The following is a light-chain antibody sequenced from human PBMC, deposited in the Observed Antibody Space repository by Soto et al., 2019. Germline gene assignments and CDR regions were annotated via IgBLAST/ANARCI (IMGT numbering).Light chain of an antibody. CDR1: QGISSY. CDR2: GAS. J-gene: IGKJ5*01. CDR3: QQLDSYPIS. V-gene: IGKV1-9*01. Sequence: DIQLTQSPSFLSASVGDRVTITCRASQGISSYLAWYQQKPGNAPKLLIYGASTLQSGVPSRFSGSGSGTEFPLTISSVQPEDFATYYCQQLDSYPISFGRGRRLESK.